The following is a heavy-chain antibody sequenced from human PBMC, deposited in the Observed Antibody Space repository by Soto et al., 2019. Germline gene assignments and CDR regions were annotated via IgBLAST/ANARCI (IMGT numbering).Heavy chain of an antibody. CDR2: ISSSSSYI. D-gene: IGHD5-18*01. CDR3: ARDSDTAMVYGY. V-gene: IGHV3-21*01. J-gene: IGHJ4*02. Sequence: GSLRLSCAASGFTFSSYSMNWVRQAPGKGLEWVSSISSSSSYIYYADSVKGRFTISRDNAKNSLYLQMNSLRAEDTAVYYCARDSDTAMVYGYWGQGTLVTVSS. CDR1: GFTFSSYS.